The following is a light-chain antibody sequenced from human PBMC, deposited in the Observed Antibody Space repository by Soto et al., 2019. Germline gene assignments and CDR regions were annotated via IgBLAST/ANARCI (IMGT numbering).Light chain of an antibody. CDR1: QTIDTR. CDR3: QHYDTYRAT. CDR2: DAS. V-gene: IGKV1-5*01. J-gene: IGKJ1*01. Sequence: DIHMAQSPSSLCSSLVGRVTFTCRATQTIDTRLAWYQQKPGEAPKLLIYDASSLENGVPSRFSGSGSGTEFTLTISGLQPDDFATYYCQHYDTYRATFGLGTKV.